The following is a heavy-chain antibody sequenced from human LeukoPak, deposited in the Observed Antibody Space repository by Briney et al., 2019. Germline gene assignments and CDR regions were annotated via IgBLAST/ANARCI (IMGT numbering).Heavy chain of an antibody. CDR1: GFTFSSYA. Sequence: GGSLRLSCAASGFTFSSYAMSWVRQAPGKGLEWGSAISGSGGSTYYADSVKGRFTISRDNSKNTLYLQMNSLRAEDTAVYYCAKERCSSTSCYRYYYYGMDAWGQGTTVTVSS. J-gene: IGHJ6*02. V-gene: IGHV3-23*01. D-gene: IGHD2-2*01. CDR2: ISGSGGST. CDR3: AKERCSSTSCYRYYYYGMDA.